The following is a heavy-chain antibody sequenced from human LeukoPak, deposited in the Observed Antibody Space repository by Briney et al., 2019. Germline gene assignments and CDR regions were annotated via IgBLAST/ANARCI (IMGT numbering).Heavy chain of an antibody. CDR2: ISSSSSYI. J-gene: IGHJ3*02. V-gene: IGHV3-21*01. CDR1: GFTFSSYS. Sequence: GGSLRLSCAASGFTFSSYSMNWVRQAPGKGLEWVSSISSSSSYIYYADSVKGRFTISRDNAKNSLYLQMNSLRAEDTAVYYCARDYEYGDYVKDAFDIWGQGTMVTVSS. D-gene: IGHD4-17*01. CDR3: ARDYEYGDYVKDAFDI.